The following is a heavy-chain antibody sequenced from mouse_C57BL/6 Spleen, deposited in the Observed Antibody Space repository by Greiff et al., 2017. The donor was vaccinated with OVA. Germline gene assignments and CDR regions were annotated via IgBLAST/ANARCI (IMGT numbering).Heavy chain of an antibody. V-gene: IGHV2-9-1*01. CDR2: IWPGGGT. D-gene: IGHD1-1*01. J-gene: IGHJ2*01. Sequence: VQGVESGPGLVAPSQSVSITCTVSGFSLPIYSISWVPQPPEKGLEWLGVIWPGGGTTYYAALNSRLSISKDNSKSQVFLKMNSLQTDDTARYYCAREDGSSPYYFDYWGQGTTLTVSS. CDR3: AREDGSSPYYFDY. CDR1: GFSLPIYS.